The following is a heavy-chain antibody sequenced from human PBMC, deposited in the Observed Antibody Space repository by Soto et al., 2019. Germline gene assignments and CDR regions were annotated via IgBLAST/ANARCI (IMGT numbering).Heavy chain of an antibody. Sequence: QVQVVESGGGVVQPGRSLRLSCAASGFTLSSNGMHWVRQAPGKGLEWVAGIWYDGSKKYYADSVMGRFTISRDNSKNTRYLQMNSLSAEDTAVCYCAKEQSAHVWYFEHWGQGTLFSVSS. V-gene: IGHV3-33*06. CDR1: GFTLSSNG. CDR3: AKEQSAHVWYFEH. CDR2: IWYDGSKK. J-gene: IGHJ4*02. D-gene: IGHD3-16*01.